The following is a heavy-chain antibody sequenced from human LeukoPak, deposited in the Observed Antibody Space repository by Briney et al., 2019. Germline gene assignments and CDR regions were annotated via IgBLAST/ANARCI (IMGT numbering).Heavy chain of an antibody. J-gene: IGHJ4*02. CDR2: ISVYNGNT. CDR1: GYTFTSYG. D-gene: IGHD2-2*01. CDR3: ARFVDQVVVPAAHPDQGDFDY. Sequence: ASVKVSCKASGYTFTSYGISWVRQAPGQGLEWMGWISVYNGNTNYAQKLQGRVTMTTDTSTSTAYMELRSLRSDDTAVYYCARFVDQVVVPAAHPDQGDFDYWGQGTLVTVSS. V-gene: IGHV1-18*01.